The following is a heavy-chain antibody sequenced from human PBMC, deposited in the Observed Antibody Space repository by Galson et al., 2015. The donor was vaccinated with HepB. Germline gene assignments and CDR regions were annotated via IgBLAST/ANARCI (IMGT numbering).Heavy chain of an antibody. CDR2: IFPGDSET. CDR3: ARHGAGDTTVTYPLGYFNGMDV. V-gene: IGHV5-51*01. CDR1: GYDFPNYW. D-gene: IGHD1-1*01. Sequence: QSGAEVKKPGESLKISCKGSGYDFPNYWIGWVRQMPGKGLEWMGIIFPGDSETRYSPSFQGQVTISADKSISTAYLQWSSLKASDTAMYYCARHGAGDTTVTYPLGYFNGMDVWGPGTTVTVSS. J-gene: IGHJ6*02.